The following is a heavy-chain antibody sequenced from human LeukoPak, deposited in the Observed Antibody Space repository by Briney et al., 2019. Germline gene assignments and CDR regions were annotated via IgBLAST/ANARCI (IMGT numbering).Heavy chain of an antibody. CDR3: ARGHSRSLQRLDAFDI. Sequence: GSLRIFCFGSGFSFSDYSMNWVRLAPGAGPNLVSSFDITSKYIYYGDSMKGRFTISRDNAKNLLYLQMDSLRVDDTALYYCARGHSRSLQRLDAFDIWGQGTMVTVSS. V-gene: IGHV3-21*06. CDR1: GFSFSDYS. CDR2: FDITSKYI. J-gene: IGHJ3*02. D-gene: IGHD1-26*01.